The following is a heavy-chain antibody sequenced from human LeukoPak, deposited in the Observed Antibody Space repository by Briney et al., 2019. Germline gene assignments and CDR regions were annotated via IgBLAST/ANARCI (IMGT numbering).Heavy chain of an antibody. CDR3: ARSVEGYCSGGSCYSYYYYMDV. J-gene: IGHJ6*03. V-gene: IGHV3-11*04. CDR2: ISSSGSTI. CDR1: GFTFSDYY. Sequence: PGGSLRLSCAASGFTFSDYYMSWIRQAPGKGLEWVSYISSSGSTIYYADSVKGRFTISRDNAKNSLYLQMNSLRAEDTAVYYCARSVEGYCSGGSCYSYYYYMDVWGKGTTVTVSS. D-gene: IGHD2-15*01.